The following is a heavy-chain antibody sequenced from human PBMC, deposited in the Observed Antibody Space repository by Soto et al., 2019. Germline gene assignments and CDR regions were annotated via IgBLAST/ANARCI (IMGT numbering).Heavy chain of an antibody. CDR3: AREGVSPYYYYGMDV. CDR2: ISGYNGDT. J-gene: IGHJ6*02. V-gene: IGHV1-18*01. D-gene: IGHD2-21*01. CDR1: GYSFTTYG. Sequence: QVHLVQSGAEVKKPGASVKVSCKASGYSFTTYGISWVRQAPGQGLEWMGWISGYNGDTNYAQNFQARVTMTTDTTTSTGYMELRSLRSDDTAVYYCAREGVSPYYYYGMDVWGQGTTVSVSS.